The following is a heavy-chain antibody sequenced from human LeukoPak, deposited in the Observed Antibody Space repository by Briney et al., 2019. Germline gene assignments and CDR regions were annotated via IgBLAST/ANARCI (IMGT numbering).Heavy chain of an antibody. J-gene: IGHJ4*02. D-gene: IGHD6-19*01. CDR3: ARERGGIAVD. Sequence: SETLSLTCTVSGGSISSYYWSWIRQPPGKGLEWIGYIYYSGSTNYNPSLKSRVTISVDTSKNQFSLKLSSVTAADTAVYYCARERGGIAVDWGQGTLVTVSS. CDR1: GGSISSYY. CDR2: IYYSGST. V-gene: IGHV4-59*01.